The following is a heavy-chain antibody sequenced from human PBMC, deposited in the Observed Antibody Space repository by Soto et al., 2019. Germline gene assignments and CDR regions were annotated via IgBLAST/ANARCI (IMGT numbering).Heavy chain of an antibody. CDR2: ISWDGGST. CDR3: AKDRGFCATITCYAFDF. Sequence: GGSLRLSCATSGFTFEDYTIHWVRQAPGKGLEWVSLISWDGGSTYYADSVKGRFTISRDSRKSSLFLQMNSLTPEDTALYYCAKDRGFCATITCYAFDFWGQGTLVTVSS. CDR1: GFTFEDYT. D-gene: IGHD2-2*01. J-gene: IGHJ4*02. V-gene: IGHV3-43*01.